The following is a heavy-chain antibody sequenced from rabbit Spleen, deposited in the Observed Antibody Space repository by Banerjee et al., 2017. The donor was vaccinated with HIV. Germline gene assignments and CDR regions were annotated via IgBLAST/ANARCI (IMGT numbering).Heavy chain of an antibody. J-gene: IGHJ4*01. Sequence: QEQLEESGGGLVKPEGSLTLTCTASGFSFIAGYYMCWVRQAPGKGLEWIACIHGGSRNNIYYASWAKGRFTISKTSSTTVTLQMTSLTVADTGTYFCARAGEGGDGYLNLWGPGTLVTVS. CDR2: IHGGSRNNI. CDR3: ARAGEGGDGYLNL. CDR1: GFSFIAGYY. D-gene: IGHD5-1*01. V-gene: IGHV1S45*01.